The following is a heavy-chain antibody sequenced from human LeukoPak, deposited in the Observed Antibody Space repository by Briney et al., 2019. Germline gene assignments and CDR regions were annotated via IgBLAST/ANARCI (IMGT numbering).Heavy chain of an antibody. V-gene: IGHV1-2*06. D-gene: IGHD6-13*01. CDR1: GYTFTGYY. CDR3: AKGDSSSFDY. J-gene: IGHJ4*02. CDR2: INPNSGGT. Sequence: ASVQASCKASGYTFTGYYMHWVRQAPGHGLDWMGRINPNSGGTNYAQKFQGRVTMTRDTSISTAYMELSRLRSDDTAVYYCAKGDSSSFDYWGQGTLVTVSS.